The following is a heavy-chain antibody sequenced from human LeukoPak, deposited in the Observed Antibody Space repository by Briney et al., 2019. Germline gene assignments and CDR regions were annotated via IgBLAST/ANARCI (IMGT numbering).Heavy chain of an antibody. D-gene: IGHD5-18*01. V-gene: IGHV3-21*01. CDR1: GFTFSSYA. CDR2: ISSSSSYI. Sequence: GGSLRLSCAASGFTFSSYAMSWVRQAPGKGLEWVSSISSSSSYIYYADSVKGRFTISRDNAKNSLYLQMNSLRAEDTAVYYCAKGGYSYGSAVDYWGQGTLVTVSS. J-gene: IGHJ4*02. CDR3: AKGGYSYGSAVDY.